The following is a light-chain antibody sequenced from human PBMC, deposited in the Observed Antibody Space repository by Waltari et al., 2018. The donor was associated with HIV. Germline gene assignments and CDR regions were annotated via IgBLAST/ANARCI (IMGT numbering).Light chain of an antibody. CDR3: AVWDDSLSGWV. J-gene: IGLJ3*02. Sequence: QSVLTQPPSASGTPGQRVTISCSGSSSNIGSTYLYWYQQVPGATPKLLIYRPDQRPSGVPDRFSGSKSGTSASLAISVLRSEDEADYYCAVWDDSLSGWVFGGGTKLTVL. CDR2: RPD. V-gene: IGLV1-47*01. CDR1: SSNIGSTY.